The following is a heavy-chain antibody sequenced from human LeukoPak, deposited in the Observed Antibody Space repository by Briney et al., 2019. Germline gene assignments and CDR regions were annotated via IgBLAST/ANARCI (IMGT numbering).Heavy chain of an antibody. CDR3: ARSFNGDLDY. CDR2: MSNDGFNQ. D-gene: IGHD4-17*01. CDR1: GYTFTSFA. J-gene: IGHJ4*02. V-gene: IGHV3-30*04. Sequence: GGSLRLSCAASGYTFTSFAIHWVRQAPGKGLEWVAVMSNDGFNQYYADSVKGRFTLSRDNSKKTLYLQMNSLRNEDAALYYCARSFNGDLDYWGQGTLVTVSS.